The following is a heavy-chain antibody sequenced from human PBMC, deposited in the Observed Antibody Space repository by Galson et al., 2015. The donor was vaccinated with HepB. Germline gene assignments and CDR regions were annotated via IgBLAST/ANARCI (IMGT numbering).Heavy chain of an antibody. D-gene: IGHD3-16*01. CDR1: GFTFSSYA. J-gene: IGHJ4*02. CDR2: ISGSDDST. Sequence: SLRLSCAASGFTFSSYAMSWVRQAPGQGLEWVSAISGSDDSTYYADSVKGRFTISRDNSKNTLYLQMNSLRAEDTAVYYCAKGGYDYVWGTIDYWGQGTLVTVSS. CDR3: AKGGYDYVWGTIDY. V-gene: IGHV3-23*01.